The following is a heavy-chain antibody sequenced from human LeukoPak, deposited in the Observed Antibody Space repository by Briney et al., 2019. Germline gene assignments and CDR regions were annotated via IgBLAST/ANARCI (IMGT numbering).Heavy chain of an antibody. Sequence: PGGSLRLSCAASEFTFSSYSMNWVRQAPGKGLEWVSSISSSSSCIYYADSVKGRFTISRDNAKNSLYLQMNSLRAEDTAVYYCASSYSSSWYPIDYWGQGTLVTVSS. CDR3: ASSYSSSWYPIDY. V-gene: IGHV3-21*01. D-gene: IGHD6-13*01. CDR2: ISSSSSCI. J-gene: IGHJ4*02. CDR1: EFTFSSYS.